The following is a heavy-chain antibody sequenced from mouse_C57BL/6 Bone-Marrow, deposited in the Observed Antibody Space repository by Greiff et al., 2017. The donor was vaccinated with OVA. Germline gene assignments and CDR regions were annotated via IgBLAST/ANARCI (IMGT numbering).Heavy chain of an antibody. CDR2: ISSGGDYI. V-gene: IGHV5-9-1*02. Sequence: EVQGVESGEGLVKPGGSLKLSCAASGFSFSSYAMSWVRQTPEKRLEWVAYISSGGDYIYYADTVKGRFTISRETARNTLYLQMSSLKSEDTAMYYCTRVDWDAMDYWGQGTSVTVSS. CDR1: GFSFSSYA. J-gene: IGHJ4*01. CDR3: TRVDWDAMDY. D-gene: IGHD4-1*01.